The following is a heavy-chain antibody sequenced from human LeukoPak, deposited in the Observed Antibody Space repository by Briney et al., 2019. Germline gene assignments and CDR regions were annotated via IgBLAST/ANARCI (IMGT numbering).Heavy chain of an antibody. D-gene: IGHD6-6*01. CDR2: INHSGST. V-gene: IGHV4-34*01. J-gene: IGHJ4*02. CDR1: GGSFSGDF. Sequence: SETLPLTCAVYGGSFSGDFWSWTRQPPGKGLDWIGEINHSGSTNYNPSLKSRVTISVDTSKNQFSLKLRSVTAADTAVYYCARVPSPTVIATLSYFDYWGQGTLVTVSS. CDR3: ARVPSPTVIATLSYFDY.